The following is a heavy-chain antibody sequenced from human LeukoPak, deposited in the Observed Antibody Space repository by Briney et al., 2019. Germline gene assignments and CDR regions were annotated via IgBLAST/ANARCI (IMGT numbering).Heavy chain of an antibody. CDR2: IIPIFGTA. J-gene: IGHJ6*02. CDR3: ARDRHALFHNSGSYSPYYYYGMDV. D-gene: IGHD1-26*01. CDR1: GGTFSSYA. Sequence: SVTVSFTASGGTFSSYAISWVRQAPGQGLEWMGGIIPIFGTANYAQKFQGRVTITANESTSTAYMELSSLRSEDTAVYYCARDRHALFHNSGSYSPYYYYGMDVWGQGTTVTVSS. V-gene: IGHV1-69*01.